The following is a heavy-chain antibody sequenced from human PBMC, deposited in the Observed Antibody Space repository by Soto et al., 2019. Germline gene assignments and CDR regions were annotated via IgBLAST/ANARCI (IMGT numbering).Heavy chain of an antibody. CDR2: ISSSSSYI. V-gene: IGHV3-21*04. Sequence: GSLRLSCAASGFTFSSYSMNWVRQAPGKGLEWVSSISSSSSYIYYADSVKGRFTISRDNAKNSLYLQMNSLRAEDTAVYYCARDIYSSGWPYYFDYWGKGTLVTVSS. J-gene: IGHJ4*02. CDR1: GFTFSSYS. CDR3: ARDIYSSGWPYYFDY. D-gene: IGHD6-19*01.